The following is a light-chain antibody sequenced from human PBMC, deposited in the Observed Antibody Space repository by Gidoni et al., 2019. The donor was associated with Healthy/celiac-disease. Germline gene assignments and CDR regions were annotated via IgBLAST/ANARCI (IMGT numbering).Light chain of an antibody. CDR3: QSYDSSLSGSMV. CDR2: GNS. Sequence: QSVLTQPPSVSGAPGQRATISCTGSSSNIGAGYYVHWYQQLPGTAPKLLIYGNSNRPSGVPDRFSGSKSGTSASLAITGLQAEDEADYYCQSYDSSLSGSMVFGGGTKLTVL. CDR1: SSNIGAGYY. J-gene: IGLJ3*02. V-gene: IGLV1-40*01.